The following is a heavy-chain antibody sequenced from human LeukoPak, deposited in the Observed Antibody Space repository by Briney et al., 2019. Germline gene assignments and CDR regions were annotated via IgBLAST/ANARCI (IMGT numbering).Heavy chain of an antibody. V-gene: IGHV4-39*07. CDR1: GGSISSSSYY. D-gene: IGHD6-13*01. CDR2: IYYSGST. J-gene: IGHJ5*02. Sequence: SETLSLTCTVSGGSISSSSYYWGWIRQPPGKGLEWIGSIYYSGSTYYNPSLKSRVTISVDTSKNQFSLKLSSVTAADTAVYYCARDSHSSTWYVDWFDPWGQGTLVTVSS. CDR3: ARDSHSSTWYVDWFDP.